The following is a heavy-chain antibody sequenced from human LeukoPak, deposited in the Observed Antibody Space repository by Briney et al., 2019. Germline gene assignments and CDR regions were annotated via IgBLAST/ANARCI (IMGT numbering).Heavy chain of an antibody. Sequence: ASVKVSCKASGYTFTSYYMHWVRQAPGQGLEWMGIINPSGGSTSYAQKFQGRVTMTRDTSTSTVYMELSSLRSEDTAVYYCARVREDCSGGSCYSYCYYGMDVWGQGTTVTVSS. J-gene: IGHJ6*02. D-gene: IGHD2-15*01. CDR3: ARVREDCSGGSCYSYCYYGMDV. CDR2: INPSGGST. V-gene: IGHV1-46*01. CDR1: GYTFTSYY.